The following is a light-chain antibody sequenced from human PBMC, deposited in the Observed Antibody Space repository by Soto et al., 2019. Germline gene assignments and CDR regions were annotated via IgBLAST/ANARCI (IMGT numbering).Light chain of an antibody. Sequence: EIVLTQSPVTLSLSPGERATLSCRASQSVDTYLAWYQQKPGQPPRLLIYDASNRAAGVPDRFTGSGSGTDFTLTITSLEPGDSGVYYCQQRSNWPPLTFGGGTKVEIK. CDR1: QSVDTY. V-gene: IGKV3-11*01. J-gene: IGKJ4*01. CDR3: QQRSNWPPLT. CDR2: DAS.